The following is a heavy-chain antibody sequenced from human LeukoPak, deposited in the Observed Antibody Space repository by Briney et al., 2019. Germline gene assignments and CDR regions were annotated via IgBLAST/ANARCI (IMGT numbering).Heavy chain of an antibody. Sequence: GSLRLSCAASGFTFSSYGMHWVRQAPGKGLEWVAVISYDGSNKYYADSVKGRFTISRDNSKNTLYLQMNSLRAEDTAVYYCAKDFEGVVITFGYYFDYWGQGTLVTVSS. CDR1: GFTFSSYG. J-gene: IGHJ4*02. V-gene: IGHV3-30*18. CDR3: AKDFEGVVITFGYYFDY. CDR2: ISYDGSNK. D-gene: IGHD3-3*01.